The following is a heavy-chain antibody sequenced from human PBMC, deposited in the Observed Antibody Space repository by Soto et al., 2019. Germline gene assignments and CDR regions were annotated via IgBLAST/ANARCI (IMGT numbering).Heavy chain of an antibody. Sequence: GGSLRLSCAASGFTVSSNYMSWVRQAPGKGLEWVSVIYSGGSTYYADSVKGRFTISRDNSKNTLYLQMNSLRAEDTAVYYCARDPGIAAAGTLGYFDYWGQGTLVTVSS. J-gene: IGHJ4*02. V-gene: IGHV3-66*01. D-gene: IGHD6-13*01. CDR3: ARDPGIAAAGTLGYFDY. CDR1: GFTVSSNY. CDR2: IYSGGST.